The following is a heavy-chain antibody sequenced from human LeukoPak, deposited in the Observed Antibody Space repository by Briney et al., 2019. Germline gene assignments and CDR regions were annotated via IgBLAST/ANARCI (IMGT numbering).Heavy chain of an antibody. J-gene: IGHJ4*02. CDR1: GLTFSNYG. V-gene: IGHV3-23*01. CDR3: AKMHGYFDY. CDR2: ITGDGTTT. Sequence: GGSLRLSCEASGLTFSNYGMSWVRQAPGKGLQWVSAITGDGTTTYYADSVKGRFTISRDNSKNMLYLQMSSLRAEDTAVYYCAKMHGYFDYWGQGALVPVS.